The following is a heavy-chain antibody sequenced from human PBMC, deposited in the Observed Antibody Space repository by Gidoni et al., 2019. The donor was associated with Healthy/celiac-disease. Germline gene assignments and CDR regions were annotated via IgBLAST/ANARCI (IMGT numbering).Heavy chain of an antibody. CDR1: GGSISSGDYY. V-gene: IGHV4-30-4*01. CDR2: IYSSGST. Sequence: QVQLQESGPGLVKPSQTLSLTCTVPGGSISSGDYYWSWIRQPPGKGLEWIGYIYSSGSTYYNPSLKSRVTISVDTSKNQFSLKLSSVTAADTAVYYCARVTVVPAAPPDSSSWKDDAFDIWGQGTMVTVSS. J-gene: IGHJ3*02. D-gene: IGHD2-2*01. CDR3: ARVTVVPAAPPDSSSWKDDAFDI.